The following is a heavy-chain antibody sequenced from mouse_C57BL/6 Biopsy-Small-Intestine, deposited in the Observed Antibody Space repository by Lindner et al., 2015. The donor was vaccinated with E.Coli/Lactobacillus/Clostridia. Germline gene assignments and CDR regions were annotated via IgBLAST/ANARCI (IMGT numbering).Heavy chain of an antibody. V-gene: IGHV1-81*01. CDR1: GGTFSSYA. J-gene: IGHJ1*01. CDR3: ARGRGDYVWGSYPNYYGMDV. Sequence: SVKVSCKASGGTFSSYAISWVRQAPGQGLEWMGGIIPIFGTANYAQKFQGRVTITADESTSTAYMELSSLRSEDTAVYYCARGRGDYVWGSYPNYYGMDVWGQGTTVTVSS. D-gene: IGHD1-1*01. CDR2: IIPIFGTA.